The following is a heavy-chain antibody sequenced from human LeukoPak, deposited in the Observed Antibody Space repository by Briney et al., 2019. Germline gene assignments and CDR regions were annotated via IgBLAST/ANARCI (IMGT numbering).Heavy chain of an antibody. V-gene: IGHV3-7*01. CDR2: IKQDGSET. Sequence: GGSLRLSCAASGFTFTNNFMSWVRQVPGKGLEWVANIKQDGSETTYADSVRGRFTIFIDNAKDSVYLQMNSLRAEDSATYYCVREGFYFFDFWGQGTLVTVSS. CDR1: GFTFTNNF. J-gene: IGHJ4*01. CDR3: VREGFYFFDF.